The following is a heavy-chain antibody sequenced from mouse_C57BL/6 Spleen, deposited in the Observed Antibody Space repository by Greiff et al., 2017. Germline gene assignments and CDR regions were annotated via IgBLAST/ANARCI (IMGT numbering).Heavy chain of an antibody. CDR1: GYTFTSYW. V-gene: IGHV1-59*01. Sequence: QVQLQQPGAELVRPGTSVKLSCKASGYTFTSYWMHWVKQRPGQGLEWIGVIDPSDSYTNYNQKFKGKATLTVDTSSSPAYMQLSSLTSEDSAVYYCARDTTDPYWYFDVWGTGTTVTVSS. CDR3: ARDTTDPYWYFDV. D-gene: IGHD1-1*01. J-gene: IGHJ1*03. CDR2: IDPSDSYT.